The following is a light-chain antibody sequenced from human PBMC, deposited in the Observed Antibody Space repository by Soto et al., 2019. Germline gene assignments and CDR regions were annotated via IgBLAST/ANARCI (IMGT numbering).Light chain of an antibody. V-gene: IGKV1D-13*01. CDR2: DAS. CDR3: HQFTDYPFT. Sequence: AIQLTQSPSSLSASVGDRVTITCRASQVIGSALALYQQKPGKPPNLLIYDASILESGVPSRFSGSGSGTDFTLNISSLQPEDFTTYSYHQFTDYPFTFGPGNRVHIK. CDR1: QVIGSA. J-gene: IGKJ3*01.